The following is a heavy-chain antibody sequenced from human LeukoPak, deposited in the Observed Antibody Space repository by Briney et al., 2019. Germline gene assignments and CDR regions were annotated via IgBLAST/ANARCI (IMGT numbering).Heavy chain of an antibody. CDR3: AREGGAYSSGWYRGGPYDAFDI. D-gene: IGHD6-19*01. V-gene: IGHV1-18*01. CDR2: ISAYNGNT. J-gene: IGHJ3*02. Sequence: ASVKVSCKASGYTFTSYGISWVRQAPGQGLEWMGWISAYNGNTNYAQKLQGRVTMTTDTSTSTAYMELRSLRSDDTAVYYCAREGGAYSSGWYRGGPYDAFDIWGQGTMVTVSS. CDR1: GYTFTSYG.